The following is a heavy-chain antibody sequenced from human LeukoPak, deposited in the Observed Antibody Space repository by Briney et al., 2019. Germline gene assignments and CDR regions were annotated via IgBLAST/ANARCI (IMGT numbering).Heavy chain of an antibody. CDR2: IYPGDSDT. D-gene: IGHD2-21*02. V-gene: IGHV5-51*01. CDR1: GYSFTTYW. Sequence: GESLKISCKGSGYSFTTYWIGRVRQMPGKGLEWMGMIYPGDSDTRYSPSFQGQVTISADKSISTAYLQWSSLKASDTAMYYCARRRTVTAPLDAFDIWGQGTMVTVSS. J-gene: IGHJ3*02. CDR3: ARRRTVTAPLDAFDI.